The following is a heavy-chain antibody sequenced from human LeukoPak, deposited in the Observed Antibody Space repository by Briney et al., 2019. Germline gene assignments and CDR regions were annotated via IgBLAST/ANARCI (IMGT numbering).Heavy chain of an antibody. D-gene: IGHD2-15*01. Sequence: HPGGSLRLSCAASGFTFSSYGMHWVRQAPGKGLEWVAVISYDGSNKYYADSVKGRFTISRDNSKNTLYLQMNSLRAEDTAVYFCAREDGYCSGGNCYSYFDSWGQGTLVTVSS. CDR1: GFTFSSYG. CDR2: ISYDGSNK. V-gene: IGHV3-30*03. CDR3: AREDGYCSGGNCYSYFDS. J-gene: IGHJ4*02.